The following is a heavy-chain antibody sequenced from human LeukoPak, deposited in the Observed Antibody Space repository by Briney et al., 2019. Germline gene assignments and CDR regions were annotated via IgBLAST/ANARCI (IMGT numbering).Heavy chain of an antibody. J-gene: IGHJ4*02. Sequence: GGSLRLSCAASGFTFSSYSMNWVRQAPGKGLEWVSYISSSSSTIYYADSAKGRFTISRDNAKNSLYLQMNSLRAEDTAVYYCASGLQYYDSSGYLDWGQGTLVTVSS. CDR2: ISSSSSTI. V-gene: IGHV3-48*01. CDR3: ASGLQYYDSSGYLD. D-gene: IGHD3-22*01. CDR1: GFTFSSYS.